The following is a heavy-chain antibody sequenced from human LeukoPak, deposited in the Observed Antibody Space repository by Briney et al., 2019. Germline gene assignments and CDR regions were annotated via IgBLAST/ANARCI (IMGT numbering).Heavy chain of an antibody. V-gene: IGHV3-33*08. J-gene: IGHJ5*02. CDR3: ASEPAVRGVIP. CDR1: GFTFSSYG. CDR2: IWYDGSNK. Sequence: PGGSLRLSCAASGFTFSSYGMHWVRQAPGKGLEWVAVIWYDGSNKYYADSVKGRFTISRDNSKNTLYLQMNSLRAEDTAVYYCASEPAVRGVIPWGQGTLVTVSS. D-gene: IGHD3-10*01.